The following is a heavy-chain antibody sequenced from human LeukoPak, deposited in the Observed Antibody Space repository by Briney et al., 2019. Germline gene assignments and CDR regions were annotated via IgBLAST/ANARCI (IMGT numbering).Heavy chain of an antibody. CDR1: GGSFSGYY. Sequence: PSETLSLTCAVYGGSFSGYYWSWIRQPPGKGLEWIGEINHSGSTNYNPSLKSRVTISVDTSKNQFSLKLSSVTAADTAVYYCARRSGRITMVRGVQGYYFDYWGQGTLVTVSS. CDR3: ARRSGRITMVRGVQGYYFDY. CDR2: INHSGST. V-gene: IGHV4-34*01. J-gene: IGHJ4*02. D-gene: IGHD3-10*01.